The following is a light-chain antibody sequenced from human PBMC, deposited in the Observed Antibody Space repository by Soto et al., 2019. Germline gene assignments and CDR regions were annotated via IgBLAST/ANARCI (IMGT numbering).Light chain of an antibody. CDR1: SSNIGAGYY. CDR3: QSYDSSLSGSKVV. J-gene: IGLJ2*01. CDR2: GNR. Sequence: QSVLTQPPSMSGAPGQRVTFSCTGSSSNIGAGYYVHWYQQLPGTAPKLVIYGNRNRPSGVPDRFSGSKSGTSASLAITGLQAEDEADYYCQSYDSSLSGSKVVFGGGTKLTVL. V-gene: IGLV1-40*01.